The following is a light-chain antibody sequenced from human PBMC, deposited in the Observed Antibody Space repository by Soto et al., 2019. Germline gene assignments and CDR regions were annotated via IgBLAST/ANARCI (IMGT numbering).Light chain of an antibody. Sequence: EIVLTQSPGTLSLSPGEGATLSCRASQSVSSYLAWYQQKPGQAPRLLIYDASNRATGIPARFSGSGSGTDFTLTVSSLEPEDFAVYFCQKRSNWPLNCGGGTKGAIK. J-gene: IGKJ4*01. CDR1: QSVSSY. CDR3: QKRSNWPLN. CDR2: DAS. V-gene: IGKV3-11*01.